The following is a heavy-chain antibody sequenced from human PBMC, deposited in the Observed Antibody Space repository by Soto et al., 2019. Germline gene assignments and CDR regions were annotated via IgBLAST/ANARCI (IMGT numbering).Heavy chain of an antibody. V-gene: IGHV3-48*02. CDR3: ARAKYSESYTYYYYGMDV. D-gene: IGHD1-26*01. Sequence: EVQLVESGGGLVQPGGSLRLSCAASGFTFSSYSMNWVRQAPGKGLEGVSYISYSSNTIYYADSVKGRFTVSRDNAKNLLYLQMNSMRDEDTAVYYCARAKYSESYTYYYYGMDVWGQGTTVTVSS. CDR1: GFTFSSYS. J-gene: IGHJ6*01. CDR2: ISYSSNTI.